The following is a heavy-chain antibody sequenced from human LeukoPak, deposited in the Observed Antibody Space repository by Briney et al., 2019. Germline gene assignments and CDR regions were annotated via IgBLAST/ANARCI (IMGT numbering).Heavy chain of an antibody. J-gene: IGHJ3*02. Sequence: ASVKVSCKASGYIFTGYYMHWVRQAPGQGLEWMGWINPNSGGTNYAQKFQGRVTMTRDTSISTAYMELSRLRSDDTAVYYCARAPRAIHEAFDIWGQGTMVTVSS. CDR2: INPNSGGT. CDR3: ARAPRAIHEAFDI. CDR1: GYIFTGYY. D-gene: IGHD2-21*01. V-gene: IGHV1-2*02.